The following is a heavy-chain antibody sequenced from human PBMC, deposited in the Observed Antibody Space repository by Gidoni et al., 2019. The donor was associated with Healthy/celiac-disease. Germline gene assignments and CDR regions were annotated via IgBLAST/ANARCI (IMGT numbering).Heavy chain of an antibody. CDR3: ARGLMKRFLEWAIDY. J-gene: IGHJ4*02. CDR2: INAGNGNT. Sequence: QVQLVQSGAEVKKPGASVKVSCKASGYTFTSYAMHWVRQAPGQRLEWMGWINAGNGNTKYSQKFQGRVTITRDTSASTAYMELSSLRSEDTAVYYCARGLMKRFLEWAIDYWGQGTLVTVSS. D-gene: IGHD3-3*01. CDR1: GYTFTSYA. V-gene: IGHV1-3*01.